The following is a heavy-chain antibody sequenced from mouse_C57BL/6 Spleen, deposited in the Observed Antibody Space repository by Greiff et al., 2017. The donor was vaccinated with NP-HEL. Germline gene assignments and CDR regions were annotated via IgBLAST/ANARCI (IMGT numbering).Heavy chain of an antibody. D-gene: IGHD4-1*01. CDR2: ILPGSGST. CDR3: ARSLNWDGSGYFDD. J-gene: IGHJ2*01. V-gene: IGHV1-9*01. Sequence: QVQLKQSGAELMKPGASVKLSCKATGYTFTGYWIEWVKQRPGHGLEWIGEILPGSGSTNYNEKFKGKATFTADTSSNSAYMQLSSLTTEDSAIYYCARSLNWDGSGYFDDWGQGTTLTVSS. CDR1: GYTFTGYW.